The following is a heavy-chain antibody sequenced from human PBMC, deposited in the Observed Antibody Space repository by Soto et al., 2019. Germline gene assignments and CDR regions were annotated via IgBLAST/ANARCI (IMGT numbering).Heavy chain of an antibody. CDR2: IWHDGGNK. Sequence: GGSLRLSCAASGFTVSSYGMHWVRQAPGKGLEWVAFIWHDGGNKFYAESVKGRFTISRDNSKNTLHLQMTSLSAEDTAMYYCARDGDVNTGFGKDYWGQGTLVTVSS. J-gene: IGHJ4*02. V-gene: IGHV3-33*01. CDR1: GFTVSSYG. D-gene: IGHD3-16*01. CDR3: ARDGDVNTGFGKDY.